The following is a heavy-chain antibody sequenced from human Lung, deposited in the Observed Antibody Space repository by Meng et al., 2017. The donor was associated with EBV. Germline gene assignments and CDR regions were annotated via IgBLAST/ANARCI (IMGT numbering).Heavy chain of an antibody. J-gene: IGHJ4*02. V-gene: IGHV4-59*12. Sequence: VHLLESGPGLVKPSETRPLTCIFSGVSISSTYWSGIRQPPGKGLEWIGKINYSGITNYNPSLKSRVTISVDTSKNQFSLSLNSVTAADTAVYYCARGGTSSAPFDYWGQGTLVTVSS. CDR1: GVSISSTY. CDR2: INYSGIT. D-gene: IGHD2-2*01. CDR3: ARGGTSSAPFDY.